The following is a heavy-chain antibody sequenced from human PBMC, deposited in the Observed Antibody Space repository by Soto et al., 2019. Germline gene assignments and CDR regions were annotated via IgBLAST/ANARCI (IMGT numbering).Heavy chain of an antibody. Sequence: GGSLRLSCAASGFIVSTNYMTWVRQAPGKGLEWVSVIYVGGSPYYADSVKGRFTISRDNSKNTVYLQMNSLRAEDTAVYYCAGDVCGSGTQFQHWGPGTLVTVSS. V-gene: IGHV3-53*01. D-gene: IGHD3-10*01. CDR1: GFIVSTNY. CDR2: IYVGGSP. J-gene: IGHJ1*01. CDR3: AGDVCGSGTQFQH.